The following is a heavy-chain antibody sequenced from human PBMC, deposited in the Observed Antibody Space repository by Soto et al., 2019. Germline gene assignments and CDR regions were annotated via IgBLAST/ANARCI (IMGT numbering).Heavy chain of an antibody. V-gene: IGHV4-30-2*01. Sequence: PSETLSLTCAVSGGSIGSGGYSWSWIRQPPGKGLEWIGYIYHSGSTYYNPSLKSRVTISVDRSKNQFSLKLSSVTAADTAVYYCARSYCSGGRCNWFDPWGQGTLVTVSS. CDR2: IYHSGST. CDR3: ARSYCSGGRCNWFDP. CDR1: GGSIGSGGYS. J-gene: IGHJ5*02. D-gene: IGHD2-15*01.